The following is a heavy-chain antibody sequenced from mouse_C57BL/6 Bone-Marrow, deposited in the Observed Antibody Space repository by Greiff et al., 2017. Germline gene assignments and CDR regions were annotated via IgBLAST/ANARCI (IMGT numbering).Heavy chain of an antibody. CDR2: IRSKSNNYAT. V-gene: IGHV10-1*01. J-gene: IGHJ3*01. CDR3: VRQGYYGSTFAY. D-gene: IGHD1-1*01. CDR1: GFSFNTYA. Sequence: EVKVVESGGGLVQPKGSLKLSCAASGFSFNTYAMNWVRQAPGKGLEWVARIRSKSNNYATYYADSVKDRFTISRDDSESMLYLQMNNLKTEDTAMYYCVRQGYYGSTFAYWGQGTLVTVSA.